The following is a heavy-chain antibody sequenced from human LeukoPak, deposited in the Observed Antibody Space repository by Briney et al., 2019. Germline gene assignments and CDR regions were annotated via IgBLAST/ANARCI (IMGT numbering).Heavy chain of an antibody. D-gene: IGHD6-19*01. V-gene: IGHV3-20*04. CDR1: GFTFDDYG. CDR3: AKDQAPSGAVAGRYDY. CDR2: INWNGGST. J-gene: IGHJ4*02. Sequence: RPGGSLRLSCAASGFTFDDYGMSWVRQAPGKGLEWVSGINWNGGSTGYADSVKGRFTISRDNAKNSLYLQMNSLGAEDTAVYYCAKDQAPSGAVAGRYDYWGQGTLVTVSS.